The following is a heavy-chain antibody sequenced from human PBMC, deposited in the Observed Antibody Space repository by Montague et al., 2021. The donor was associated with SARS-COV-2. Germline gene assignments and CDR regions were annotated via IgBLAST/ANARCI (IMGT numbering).Heavy chain of an antibody. CDR2: ISHSGIT. CDR3: ARLYIGGPPISWFDS. Sequence: SETLSLTCTVSGYSVTSSYWSWIRQPPGKGLQWIGFISHSGITNXNSFFKSRVAISVNTSKNHFSLKLGSATAADTAVYYCARLYIGGPPISWFDSWGQGTLVTVSS. J-gene: IGHJ5*01. D-gene: IGHD3-3*01. V-gene: IGHV4-59*02. CDR1: GYSVTSSY.